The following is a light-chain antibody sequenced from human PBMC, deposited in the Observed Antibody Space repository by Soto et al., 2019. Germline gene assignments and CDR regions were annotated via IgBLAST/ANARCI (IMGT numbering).Light chain of an antibody. CDR2: DAS. Sequence: EIVLTQSPATLSLSPGERANLSCRASQSVSSYLARYQQKPGQAPRLLIYDASNRATGSPARFSGSGSGTDFTLTISSLEPEDFAVYYCQQSSNGPALFTFGPGNNVDIK. CDR3: QQSSNGPALFT. J-gene: IGKJ3*01. CDR1: QSVSSY. V-gene: IGKV3-11*01.